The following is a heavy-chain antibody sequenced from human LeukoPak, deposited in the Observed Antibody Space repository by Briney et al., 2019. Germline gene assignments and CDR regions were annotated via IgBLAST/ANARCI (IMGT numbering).Heavy chain of an antibody. Sequence: WGSLRLSCAASGCIFRNYGMHWVRQAPGKGLEWVAVISIDGSEKYYADSVKGRFTISRDNSKNTLYLQMNRLRGDDTAVYYCANPQSRGYDYLDYWGQGTLVTV. D-gene: IGHD5-12*01. CDR2: ISIDGSEK. J-gene: IGHJ4*02. CDR1: GCIFRNYG. V-gene: IGHV3-30*18. CDR3: ANPQSRGYDYLDY.